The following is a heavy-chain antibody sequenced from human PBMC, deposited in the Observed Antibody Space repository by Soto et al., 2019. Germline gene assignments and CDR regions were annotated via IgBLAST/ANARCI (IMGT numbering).Heavy chain of an antibody. J-gene: IGHJ6*02. D-gene: IGHD2-2*01. CDR3: ARVKQCSSTSCMDV. CDR1: GGSISSGGYY. CDR2: IYYSGST. Sequence: SETLSLTCTVSGGSISSGGYYWGWIRQHPGKGLEWIGYIYYSGSTYYNPSLKSRVTISVDTSKNQFSLKLSSVTAADTAVYYCARVKQCSSTSCMDVWGQGTTVTVSS. V-gene: IGHV4-31*03.